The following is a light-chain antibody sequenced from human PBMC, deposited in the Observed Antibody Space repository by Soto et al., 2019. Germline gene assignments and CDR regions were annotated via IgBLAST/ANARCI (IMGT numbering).Light chain of an antibody. CDR3: QSYDSSLSGYAV. CDR2: GNS. V-gene: IGLV1-40*01. CDR1: SSNIGAGYD. J-gene: IGLJ2*01. Sequence: QSVLTQPPSVSGAPGQRVTISCTGSSSNIGAGYDVHWYQQLPGTAPKLLIYGNSNRPSGVPDRFSGSKPGTSASLAITGLQAEDEADYYCQSYDSSLSGYAVFGGGTKLTVL.